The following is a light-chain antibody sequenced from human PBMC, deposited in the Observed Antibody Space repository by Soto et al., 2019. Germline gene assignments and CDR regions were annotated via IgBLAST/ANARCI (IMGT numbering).Light chain of an antibody. CDR2: DAS. V-gene: IGKV3-11*01. J-gene: IGKJ4*01. Sequence: EVVMTQSPVTLSVSPGERATLSCRASQSVTSSLVWYQQKPGQAPRLLIYDASDRATGIPARFSGSGSGTDFTLTISSLEPEDSAVYYCQHRSTWPRTFGGGTKVEI. CDR3: QHRSTWPRT. CDR1: QSVTSS.